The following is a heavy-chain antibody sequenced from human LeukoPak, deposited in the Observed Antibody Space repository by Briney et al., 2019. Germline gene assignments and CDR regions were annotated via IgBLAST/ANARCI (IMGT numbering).Heavy chain of an antibody. CDR3: ARDRRGDWYGYYYYYMDV. J-gene: IGHJ6*03. D-gene: IGHD3-9*01. V-gene: IGHV1-69*13. CDR2: IIPIFGTA. Sequence: SVKVSCKASGGTFSSYAISWVRQAPGQGLEWMGGIIPIFGTANYAQKFQGRVTITADESTSTAYMELSSLRSEDTAMYYCARDRRGDWYGYYYYYMDVWGKGTTVTISS. CDR1: GGTFSSYA.